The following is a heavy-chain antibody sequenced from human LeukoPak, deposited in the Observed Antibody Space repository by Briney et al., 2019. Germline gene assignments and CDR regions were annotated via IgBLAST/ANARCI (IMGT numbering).Heavy chain of an antibody. CDR2: INPNSGGT. CDR1: GYTFTSYG. CDR3: ARVRSSGYQRYYGMDV. Sequence: ASVKVSCKASGYTFTSYGIGWVRQAPGQGLEWMGWINPNSGGTNYAQKFQGRVTMTRDTSISTAYMELSRLRSDDTAVYYCARVRSSGYQRYYGMDVWGQGTTVTVSS. J-gene: IGHJ6*02. D-gene: IGHD3-22*01. V-gene: IGHV1-2*02.